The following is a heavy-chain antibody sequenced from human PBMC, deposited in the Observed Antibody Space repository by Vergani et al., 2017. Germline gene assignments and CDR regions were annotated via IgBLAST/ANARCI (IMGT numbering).Heavy chain of an antibody. Sequence: QVQVVQSGAEVKKSGASVKVSCKTSGYTFSNYYMHWVRQAPGQGLEWMGIINPSGGHTNYAQKFQGRVTMTRDTYTSTVYMELSSLRSEDTAIYYWAGGDYGILAGYRYWGQGTLVTVSA. J-gene: IGHJ4*02. CDR2: INPSGGHT. CDR3: AGGDYGILAGYRY. D-gene: IGHD3-9*01. V-gene: IGHV1-46*03. CDR1: GYTFSNYY.